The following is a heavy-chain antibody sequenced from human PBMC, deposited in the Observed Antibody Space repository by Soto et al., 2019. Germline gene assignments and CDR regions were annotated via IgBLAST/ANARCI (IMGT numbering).Heavy chain of an antibody. V-gene: IGHV4-34*01. D-gene: IGHD3-22*01. CDR3: ARGRSYRYYYDSSGYYYFDY. CDR1: GGSLSGYY. Sequence: SVTLSLTCASYGGSLSGYYWILIRQNPGKGLEWIGEINHSGSTNYNPSLKSRVTISVDTSKNQFSLKLSSVTAADTAVYYCARGRSYRYYYDSSGYYYFDYWGQGTLVTVSS. J-gene: IGHJ4*02. CDR2: INHSGST.